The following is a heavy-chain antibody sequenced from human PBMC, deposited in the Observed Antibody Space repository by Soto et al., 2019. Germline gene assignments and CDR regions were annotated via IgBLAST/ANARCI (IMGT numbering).Heavy chain of an antibody. D-gene: IGHD6-13*01. J-gene: IGHJ4*02. V-gene: IGHV1-69*13. CDR1: GGAFSSYR. CDR3: VRGSGAKLSSS. CDR2: IVPIRRTA. Sequence: SVKVSCKASGGAFSSYRINWVRQAPGQGLEWVGGIVPIRRTADYAQTFQGRVIITADESARTSYMELRSLRSQDTAVYYCVRGSGAKLSSSWGQGTLVTVSS.